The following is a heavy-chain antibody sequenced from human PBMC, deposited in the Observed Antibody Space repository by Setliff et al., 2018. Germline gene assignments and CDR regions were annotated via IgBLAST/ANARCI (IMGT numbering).Heavy chain of an antibody. CDR1: GYSFSNYD. V-gene: IGHV1-18*01. J-gene: IGHJ4*02. CDR2: ISVYTGHT. D-gene: IGHD3-10*01. Sequence: ASVKVSCKASGYSFSNYDIMWARQAPGQGLEWMGWISVYTGHTKSAQKFQGRVTMTTDTSTSTAYMELRSLTSDDTAVYYCARSQWDGLWFKELLSNWGQGTLVTVSS. CDR3: ARSQWDGLWFKELLSN.